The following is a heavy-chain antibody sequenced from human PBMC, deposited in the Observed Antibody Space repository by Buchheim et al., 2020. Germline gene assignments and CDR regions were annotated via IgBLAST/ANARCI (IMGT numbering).Heavy chain of an antibody. CDR1: GGSVSGYY. D-gene: IGHD6-19*01. CDR3: ARDPSSSGWTTWFDY. Sequence: QVQLQQSGPGLVKPSETLSLTCTVSGGSVSGYYWSWIRQPPGKGLEWIGSIYYSGGTYYNPSLKSRGTISVDTSKNQFSLKLSSVTAADTAVYYCARDPSSSGWTTWFDYWGQGTL. CDR2: IYYSGGT. V-gene: IGHV4-59*05. J-gene: IGHJ4*02.